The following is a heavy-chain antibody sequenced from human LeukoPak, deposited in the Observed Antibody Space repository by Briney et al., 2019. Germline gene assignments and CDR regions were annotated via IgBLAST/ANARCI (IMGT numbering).Heavy chain of an antibody. CDR2: IIPIFGTA. J-gene: IGHJ6*03. Sequence: SVKVSCKASGGTFSSYVINWVRQAPGQGLEWMGGIIPIFGTANYAQKFQGRVTMTRDTSTSTVYMELSSLRSEDTAVYYCARDGDYYDSSGKLYYYYYMDVWGKGTTVTIS. CDR1: GGTFSSYV. D-gene: IGHD3-22*01. CDR3: ARDGDYYDSSGKLYYYYYMDV. V-gene: IGHV1-69*05.